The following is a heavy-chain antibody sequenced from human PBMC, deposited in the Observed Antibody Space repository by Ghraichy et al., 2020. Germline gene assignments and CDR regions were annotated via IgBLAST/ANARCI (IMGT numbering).Heavy chain of an antibody. D-gene: IGHD4-17*01. CDR3: ARRIGYGALRDAFDI. Sequence: GESLNISCKGSGYSFTSYWIGWVRQMPGKGLEWMGIIYPGDSDTRYSPSFQGQVTISADKSISTAYLQWSSLKASDTAMYYCARRIGYGALRDAFDIWGQGTMVTVSS. V-gene: IGHV5-51*01. CDR2: IYPGDSDT. CDR1: GYSFTSYW. J-gene: IGHJ3*02.